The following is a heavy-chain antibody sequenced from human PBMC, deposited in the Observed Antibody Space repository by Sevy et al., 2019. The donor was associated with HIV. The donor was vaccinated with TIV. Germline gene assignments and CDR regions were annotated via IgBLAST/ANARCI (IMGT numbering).Heavy chain of an antibody. D-gene: IGHD4-17*01. CDR1: GFAFRDSA. J-gene: IGHJ3*02. CDR3: ARMVSGGLRWELIKENAFDI. V-gene: IGHV3-30-3*01. Sequence: GGSLRLSCEASGFAFRDSAIHWVRQSPGKGLEWVALISHGGSYEYYVDSVKGRFTVPSDRSKKILYLQMDSLRAEDTSVYYCARMVSGGLRWELIKENAFDIWGQGTAVTVSS. CDR2: ISHGGSYE.